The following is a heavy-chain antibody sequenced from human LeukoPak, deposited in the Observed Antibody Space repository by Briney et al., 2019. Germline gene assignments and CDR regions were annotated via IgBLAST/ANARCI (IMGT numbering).Heavy chain of an antibody. J-gene: IGHJ3*02. CDR3: ARGGGYLSAFDI. Sequence: GSLRLPCAASGFPVRSNYMSWVRQAPGKGLEWVSIIYSGGSTFYADSVKGRFTISRDNPKNTLYLQKKTRRARDSAVYYCARGGGYLSAFDIWGQGTMVTVSS. D-gene: IGHD3-16*01. CDR2: IYSGGST. V-gene: IGHV3-53*01. CDR1: GFPVRSNY.